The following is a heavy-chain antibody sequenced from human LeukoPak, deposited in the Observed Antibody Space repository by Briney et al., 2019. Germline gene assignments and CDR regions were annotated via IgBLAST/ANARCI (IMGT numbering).Heavy chain of an antibody. CDR1: GYTFTTYG. Sequence: ASVKVSCKASGYTFTTYGISWVRQAPGQGLEWMGWINPYNGDTNYAQKLQGRVTMTTDTSTSTAYMELRSLRSDDTAVYYCAREPGIAAAGTYWYFDLWGRGTLVTVSS. D-gene: IGHD6-13*01. CDR3: AREPGIAAAGTYWYFDL. CDR2: INPYNGDT. V-gene: IGHV1-18*01. J-gene: IGHJ2*01.